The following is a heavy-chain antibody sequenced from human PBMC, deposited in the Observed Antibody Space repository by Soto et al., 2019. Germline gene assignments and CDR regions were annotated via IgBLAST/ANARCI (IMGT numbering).Heavy chain of an antibody. V-gene: IGHV4-31*03. J-gene: IGHJ5*02. Sequence: KSSETLSLTCTVSGGSISSGGYYWSWIRQHPGKGLEWIGYIYYSGSTYYNPSLKSRVTISVDTSKNQFSLKLSSVTAADTAVYYCARADNWNYLGFDPWGQGTLVTVSS. D-gene: IGHD1-7*01. CDR1: GGSISSGGYY. CDR3: ARADNWNYLGFDP. CDR2: IYYSGST.